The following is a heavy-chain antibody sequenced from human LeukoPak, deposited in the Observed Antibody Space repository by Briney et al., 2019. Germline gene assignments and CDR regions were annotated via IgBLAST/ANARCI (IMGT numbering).Heavy chain of an antibody. CDR1: GFTFSSYW. CDR3: ARDTSYYGMDV. CDR2: INSDGSST. V-gene: IGHV3-74*01. Sequence: GGSLRLSCAASGFTFSSYWMHWVRQATGKGLVWVSRINSDGSSTSYADSVKGRFTISRDDAKNTLYLQMNSLRAEDTAVYYCARDTSYYGMDVWGQGTTVTVSS. D-gene: IGHD1-1*01. J-gene: IGHJ6*02.